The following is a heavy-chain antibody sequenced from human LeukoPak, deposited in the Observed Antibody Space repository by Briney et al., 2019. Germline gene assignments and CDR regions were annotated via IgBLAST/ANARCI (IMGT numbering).Heavy chain of an antibody. Sequence: SETLSLTCTVSGGSISSSRHYWGWIRQPPGKRLGWVGRIYYTGSTYYNPSLKSRGTISVDTSKNQFSLKLSSVTAADTAVYYCAGSPGYTFGGVIGPFDYWGQGTLVTVSS. J-gene: IGHJ4*02. CDR2: IYYTGST. D-gene: IGHD3-16*02. V-gene: IGHV4-39*07. CDR1: GGSISSSRHY. CDR3: AGSPGYTFGGVIGPFDY.